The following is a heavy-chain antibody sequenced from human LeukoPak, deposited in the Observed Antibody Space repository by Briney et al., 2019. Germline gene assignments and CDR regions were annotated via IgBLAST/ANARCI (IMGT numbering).Heavy chain of an antibody. V-gene: IGHV1-3*01. CDR1: GYTFTSYA. CDR3: ARVGYCSGGSCYGKFDY. CDR2: INAGNGNT. D-gene: IGHD2-15*01. J-gene: IGHJ4*02. Sequence: ASVKVSCKASGYTFTSYAMHWVRQAPGQRLEWMGWINAGNGNTKYSQKFQGRVTITRDTSASTAYMELSSLRSEDTAVYYCARVGYCSGGSCYGKFDYWGQGTLVTVSS.